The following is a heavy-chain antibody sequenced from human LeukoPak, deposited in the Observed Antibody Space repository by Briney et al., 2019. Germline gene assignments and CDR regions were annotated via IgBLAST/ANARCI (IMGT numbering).Heavy chain of an antibody. CDR3: ARGMTNPFDY. CDR1: GFTFSSYS. D-gene: IGHD4-11*01. CDR2: IYSGGST. Sequence: GSLRLSCAASGFTFSSYSMNWVRQAPGKGLEWVSVIYSGGSTYYADSVKGRFTISRHNSENTLYLQMNSLRAEDTAVYYCARGMTNPFDYWGQGTLVTVSS. V-gene: IGHV3-53*04. J-gene: IGHJ4*02.